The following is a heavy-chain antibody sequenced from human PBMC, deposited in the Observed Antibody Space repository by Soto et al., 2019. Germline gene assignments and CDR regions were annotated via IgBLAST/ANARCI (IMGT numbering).Heavy chain of an antibody. J-gene: IGHJ4*02. CDR2: ISSSGSTI. V-gene: IGHV3-48*03. CDR1: GFTFSSYE. CDR3: ARVDRDGYRTGDYFNY. Sequence: GGSLRLSCAASGFTFSSYEMNWVRQAPGKGLEWVSYISSSGSTIYYADSVKGRFTISRDNAKNSLYLQMNSLRAEDTAVYYCARVDRDGYRTGDYFNYWGQGTLVTVSS. D-gene: IGHD5-12*01.